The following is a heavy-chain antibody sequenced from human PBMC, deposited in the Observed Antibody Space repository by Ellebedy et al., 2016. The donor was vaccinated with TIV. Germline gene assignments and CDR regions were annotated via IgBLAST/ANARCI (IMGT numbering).Heavy chain of an antibody. J-gene: IGHJ5*02. V-gene: IGHV4-38-2*02. CDR2: IYHSGSP. CDR3: ERDRGAASFDP. CDR1: GYSISSGYY. Sequence: MPSETLSLTCTVSGYSISSGYYWGWIRQPPGKGLDWIGSIYHSGSPYYNPSLKSRVTISVDTSKNQFFLKLSFVTAADTAVYYCERDRGAASFDPWGQGTLVTVSS. D-gene: IGHD6-25*01.